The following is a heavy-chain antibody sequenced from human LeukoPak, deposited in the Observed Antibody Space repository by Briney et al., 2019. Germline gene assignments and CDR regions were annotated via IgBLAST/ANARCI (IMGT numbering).Heavy chain of an antibody. J-gene: IGHJ3*01. CDR3: AGQSLGILRAFDV. V-gene: IGHV4-34*01. D-gene: IGHD2-15*01. Sequence: SETLSLTCAVYGGPFNGYFWNFCRQAPGKGLEWIGEINYSGSTTYNTSLKSRVTVSVDTSKNQFSMTLKSVTAADTAIYYCAGQSLGILRAFDVWGQGTKVTVSS. CDR1: GGPFNGYF. CDR2: INYSGST.